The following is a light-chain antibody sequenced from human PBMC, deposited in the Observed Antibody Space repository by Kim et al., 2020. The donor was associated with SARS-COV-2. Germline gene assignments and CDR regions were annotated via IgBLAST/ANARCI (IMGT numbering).Light chain of an antibody. V-gene: IGLV10-54*01. J-gene: IGLJ2*01. CDR1: RQSVGHHG. CDR3: SACDSSLSAVV. Sequence: QNHTLPCTGDRQSVGHHGAALLQHHPGHPPKLLSYTNNNRPSGISERLSASRSGNTASLTITGLQPEDEADYYCSACDSSLSAVVFGGGTQLTVL. CDR2: TNN.